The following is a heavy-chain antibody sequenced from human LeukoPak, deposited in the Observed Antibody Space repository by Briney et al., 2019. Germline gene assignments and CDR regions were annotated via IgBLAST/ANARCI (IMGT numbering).Heavy chain of an antibody. CDR3: ATPMREATGPYYYYAMDV. D-gene: IGHD6-13*01. CDR2: IYSGGST. V-gene: IGHV3-66*02. CDR1: GFTVYSKY. Sequence: GGSLRLSCAVSGFTVYSKYMSWVRRAPGKGLEWVSTIYSGGSTYSADSVKGRFTISRDNSKNTLDLQMNSLRVEDAGVYYCATPMREATGPYYYYAMDVWGQGTTVTVSS. J-gene: IGHJ6*02.